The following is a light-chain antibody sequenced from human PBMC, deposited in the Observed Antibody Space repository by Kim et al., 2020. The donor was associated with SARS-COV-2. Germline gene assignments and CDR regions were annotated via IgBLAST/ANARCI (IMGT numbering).Light chain of an antibody. CDR2: WAS. V-gene: IGKV4-1*01. Sequence: IVMTQSPDSLAVSLGERATINCKSSQSVFYTTNNKNYVAWYQQKPGQPPKLLIYWASTRESGVPDRFSGSGSGTDFTLTISSLQAEDVAVYYCQQYYDNRALTFGGGTKVDIK. CDR3: QQYYDNRALT. CDR1: QSVFYTTNNKNY. J-gene: IGKJ4*01.